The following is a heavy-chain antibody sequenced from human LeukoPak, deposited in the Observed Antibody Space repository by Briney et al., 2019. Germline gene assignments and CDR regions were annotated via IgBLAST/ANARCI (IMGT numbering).Heavy chain of an antibody. Sequence: PGGSLRLSCAASGFTFSGYAMHWVRQAPGKGLEWVALISYDGSNEYYADSVKGRFTISRDNSKNTLYLQMNSLRPEDTAVYYCARGDYDDSSGNFNDAFDIWGQGTMVTV. CDR3: ARGDYDDSSGNFNDAFDI. J-gene: IGHJ3*02. CDR2: ISYDGSNE. D-gene: IGHD3-22*01. V-gene: IGHV3-30-3*01. CDR1: GFTFSGYA.